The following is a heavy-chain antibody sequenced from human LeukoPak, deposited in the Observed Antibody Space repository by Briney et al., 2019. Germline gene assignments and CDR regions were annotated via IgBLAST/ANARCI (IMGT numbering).Heavy chain of an antibody. CDR1: GFTFSTYW. J-gene: IGHJ4*02. V-gene: IGHV3-7*01. CDR2: MNQDGSER. Sequence: GGSLRLSCAASGFTFSTYWMSWVRQAPGKGLEWVANMNQDGSERNFVDSVKGRFTISRDNAKNSLFLHMNSLRAEDTAVYYCARDKGYSQFDYRGQGTLVTVSS. CDR3: ARDKGYSQFDY. D-gene: IGHD5-18*01.